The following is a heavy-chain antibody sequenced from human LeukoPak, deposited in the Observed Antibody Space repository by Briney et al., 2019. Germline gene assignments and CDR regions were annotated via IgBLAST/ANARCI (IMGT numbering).Heavy chain of an antibody. V-gene: IGHV3-21*01. CDR2: ISSSSSYI. D-gene: IGHD5-18*01. Sequence: PGGSLRLSCAASGCTFSSYSMNWVRQAPGKGLEWVSSISSSSSYIYYADSVKGRFTISRDNAKNSLYLQMNSLRAEDTAVYYCARGVGGYSYGYDLDYWGQGTLVTVSS. CDR1: GCTFSSYS. J-gene: IGHJ4*02. CDR3: ARGVGGYSYGYDLDY.